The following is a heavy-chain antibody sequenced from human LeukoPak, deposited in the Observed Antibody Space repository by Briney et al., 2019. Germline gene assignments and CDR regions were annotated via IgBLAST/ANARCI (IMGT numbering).Heavy chain of an antibody. CDR1: GGTFSSYA. J-gene: IGHJ4*02. D-gene: IGHD3-22*01. CDR3: ARAVEPYYYDSSGYWDYFDY. CDR2: IIPIFGTA. V-gene: IGHV1-69*05. Sequence: SVKVSCKASGGTFSSYAISRVRQAPGQGLEWMGGIIPIFGTANYAQKFQGRVTITTDESTSTAYMELSSLRSEDTAVYYCARAVEPYYYDSSGYWDYFDYWGQGTLVTVSS.